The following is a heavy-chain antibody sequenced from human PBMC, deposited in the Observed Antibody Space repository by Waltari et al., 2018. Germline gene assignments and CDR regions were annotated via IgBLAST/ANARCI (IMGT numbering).Heavy chain of an antibody. CDR2: ISHDGSNK. D-gene: IGHD5-12*01. CDR3: VKYSGFDYFFDY. V-gene: IGHV3-30*18. CDR1: GFLFGNCN. J-gene: IGHJ4*02. Sequence: QFQLVESGGGVVQPGRSLSLPCAASGFLFGNCNMHWVRQTLGQGLQWVAAISHDGSNKDYADSVKSRFTVSRDNSNNTLYLQINSLRADDTGIYFCVKYSGFDYFFDYWGQGTLVTVSS.